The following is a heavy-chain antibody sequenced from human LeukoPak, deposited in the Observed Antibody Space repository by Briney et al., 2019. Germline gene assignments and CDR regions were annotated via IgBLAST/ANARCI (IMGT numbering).Heavy chain of an antibody. Sequence: PGGSLRLSCAASGFTFDDYAMHWVRQAPGKGLEWVSGISWNSGSIGYADSVKGRFTISRDNAKNSLYLQMNSLRAEDTALYYCAKDMVRGGVTTLSFLPYYFDYWGQGTLVTVSS. V-gene: IGHV3-9*01. CDR1: GFTFDDYA. CDR2: ISWNSGSI. CDR3: AKDMVRGGVTTLSFLPYYFDY. D-gene: IGHD3-10*01. J-gene: IGHJ4*02.